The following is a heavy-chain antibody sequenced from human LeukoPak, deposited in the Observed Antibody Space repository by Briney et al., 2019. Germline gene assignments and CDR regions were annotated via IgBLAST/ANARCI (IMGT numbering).Heavy chain of an antibody. J-gene: IGHJ5*02. CDR2: TNPNSGNT. CDR1: GYTFTSYD. V-gene: IGHV1-8*01. Sequence: ASVKVSCKASGYTFTSYDINWVRQAPGQGLEWMGWTNPNSGNTGYAQKFQGRVTMTRDTSINTAYMELTGLTSEDTAMYYCARVYGDPDHWGQGTLVTVSS. CDR3: ARVYGDPDH. D-gene: IGHD4-17*01.